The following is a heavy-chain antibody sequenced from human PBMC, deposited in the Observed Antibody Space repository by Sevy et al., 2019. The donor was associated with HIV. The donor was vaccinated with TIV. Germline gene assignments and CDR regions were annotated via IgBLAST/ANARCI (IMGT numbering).Heavy chain of an antibody. CDR3: ATTKDSYESSGCPFDY. D-gene: IGHD3-22*01. CDR2: FDPEDGER. J-gene: IGHJ4*02. Sequence: ASVKVSCKVSGYSLTGLSMHWVRQAPGKGLEWMGSFDPEDGERIYAQKLEGRVTMTEDTSADTAYMELNSLRFEDTAVYYCATTKDSYESSGCPFDYWGQGTLVTVSS. CDR1: GYSLTGLS. V-gene: IGHV1-24*01.